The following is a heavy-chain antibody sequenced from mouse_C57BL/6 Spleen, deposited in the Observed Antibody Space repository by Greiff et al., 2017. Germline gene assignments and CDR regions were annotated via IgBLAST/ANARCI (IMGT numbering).Heavy chain of an antibody. CDR2: FYPGAGDT. J-gene: IGHJ2*01. Sequence: LVESGPELVKPGASVKISCKASGYAFSSSWMNWVKQRPGKGLEWIGRFYPGAGDTNYNGKFKGKATLTADKSSSTAYMQLSSLRSEDSAVYFCAREAKVVAKWGQGTTLTVSS. CDR1: GYAFSSSW. D-gene: IGHD1-1*01. CDR3: AREAKVVAK. V-gene: IGHV1-82*01.